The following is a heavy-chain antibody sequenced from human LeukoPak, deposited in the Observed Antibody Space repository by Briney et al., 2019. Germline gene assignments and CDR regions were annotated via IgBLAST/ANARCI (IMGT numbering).Heavy chain of an antibody. CDR2: IYYSGST. CDR3: ARQEDSTGWGGGYFDY. J-gene: IGHJ4*02. CDR1: GGYISSSSYY. Sequence: SETLSLTCTVSGGYISSSSYYWGWIRQPPGKGLEWIGSIYYSGSTYYKPSLKSRVTISADTSKNQFSLKLSSVTAADTAVYYCARQEDSTGWGGGYFDYWGQGTLVTVSS. D-gene: IGHD6-19*01. V-gene: IGHV4-39*01.